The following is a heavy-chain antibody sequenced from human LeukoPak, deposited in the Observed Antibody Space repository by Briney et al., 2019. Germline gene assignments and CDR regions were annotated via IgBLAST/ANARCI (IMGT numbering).Heavy chain of an antibody. CDR3: ARDSSGSGWSVGYFQH. D-gene: IGHD6-19*01. V-gene: IGHV3-66*02. CDR1: GFTVSSNY. CDR2: IYSGGST. J-gene: IGHJ1*01. Sequence: GGSLRLSCAASGFTVSSNYMSWVRQAPGKGLVWVSLIYSGGSTYFADSVKGRFTIARDNSKNTVFFKMNSLRAEDTAVYYCARDSSGSGWSVGYFQHWGQGTLVTVSS.